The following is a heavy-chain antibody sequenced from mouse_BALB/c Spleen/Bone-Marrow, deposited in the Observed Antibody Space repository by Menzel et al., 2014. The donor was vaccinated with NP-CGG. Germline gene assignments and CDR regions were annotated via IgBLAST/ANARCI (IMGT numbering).Heavy chain of an antibody. J-gene: IGHJ2*01. D-gene: IGHD3-3*01. Sequence: DVQLQESGPDLVKPSQSLSLTCTVTGYSITSGYSWHWIRQFPGNKLEWMGYIHYSGSTNYNPSLKSRISITRDTSKNQFFLQLDSVTTEDTATYYCARGGTRETFFDYWGQGTTLTVSS. CDR1: GYSITSGYS. CDR3: ARGGTRETFFDY. CDR2: IHYSGST. V-gene: IGHV3-1*02.